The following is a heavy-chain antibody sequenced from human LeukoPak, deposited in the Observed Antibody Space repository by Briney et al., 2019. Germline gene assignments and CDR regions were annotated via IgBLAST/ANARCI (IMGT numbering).Heavy chain of an antibody. CDR3: ARHYYGSSGYYPFLYYYYYYMDV. D-gene: IGHD3-22*01. J-gene: IGHJ6*03. CDR2: IYYSGSI. Sequence: SETLSLTCAVSGYSISSNNWWGWIRQPPGKGLEWIGYIYYSGSISYNPSLKSRITMSVDSSKNQFSLKLSSVAAVDTAVYYCARHYYGSSGYYPFLYYYYYYMDVWGKGTTVTVSS. V-gene: IGHV4-28*05. CDR1: GYSISSNNW.